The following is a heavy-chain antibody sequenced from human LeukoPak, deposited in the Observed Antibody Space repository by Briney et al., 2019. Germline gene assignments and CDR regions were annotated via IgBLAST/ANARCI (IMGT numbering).Heavy chain of an antibody. Sequence: GGSLRLSCAASGLTFSNAWMSWVRQSPGQGLEWVGRLKSKTDGGTTDYAAPVKGRFTISRDNAKNSLYLQLNSLRAEDTAVYYCARDQYCSGGSCYSPLDYWGQGTLVTVSS. CDR3: ARDQYCSGGSCYSPLDY. D-gene: IGHD2-15*01. CDR1: GLTFSNAW. V-gene: IGHV3-15*01. CDR2: LKSKTDGGTT. J-gene: IGHJ4*02.